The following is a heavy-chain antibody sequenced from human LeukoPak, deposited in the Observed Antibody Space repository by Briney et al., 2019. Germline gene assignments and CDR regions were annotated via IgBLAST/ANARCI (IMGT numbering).Heavy chain of an antibody. Sequence: AASVKVSCKASGYTFTNYDINWVRQATGQGLEWMGWMNPNSGKTGYAQKFQGRVTMTRSTSISTAYMELSTLRSEDTAVYYCARQLYVSGITKRAFDIWGQGTMVTVSS. CDR2: MNPNSGKT. J-gene: IGHJ3*02. CDR3: ARQLYVSGITKRAFDI. V-gene: IGHV1-8*01. D-gene: IGHD3-10*01. CDR1: GYTFTNYD.